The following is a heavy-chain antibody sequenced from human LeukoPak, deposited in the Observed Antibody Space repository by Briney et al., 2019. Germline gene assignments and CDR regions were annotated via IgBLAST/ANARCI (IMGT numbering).Heavy chain of an antibody. D-gene: IGHD4-17*01. CDR3: ARALDYGDYLDY. CDR1: GFTFSSYS. J-gene: IGHJ4*02. Sequence: TGGSLRLSCAASGFTFSSYSMNWVRQAPGKGLEWVSSISSSSSYIYYADSVKGRFTISRDNAKNSLYLQMNSLRAEDTAVYYRARALDYGDYLDYWGQGTLVTVSS. V-gene: IGHV3-21*01. CDR2: ISSSSSYI.